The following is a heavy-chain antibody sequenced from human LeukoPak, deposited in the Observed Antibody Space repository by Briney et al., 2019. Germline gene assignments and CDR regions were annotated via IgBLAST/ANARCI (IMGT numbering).Heavy chain of an antibody. CDR2: ISYDGSNK. J-gene: IGHJ4*02. CDR1: GFTFSSYA. CDR3: ARDVSSTSCCGPDY. D-gene: IGHD2-2*01. V-gene: IGHV3-30*04. Sequence: GGSLRLSCAASGFTFSSYAMHWVRQAPGKGLEWVAVISYDGSNKYYADSVKGRFTISRGNSKNTLYLQMNSLRAEDTAVYYCARDVSSTSCCGPDYWGQGTLVTVSS.